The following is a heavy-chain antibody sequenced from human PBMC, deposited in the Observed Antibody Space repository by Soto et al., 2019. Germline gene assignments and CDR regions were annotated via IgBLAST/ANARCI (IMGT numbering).Heavy chain of an antibody. CDR1: GGSISSYY. CDR2: IYYSGST. J-gene: IGHJ4*02. CDR3: ARVSPRTFDY. Sequence: SETLSLTCTVSGGSISSYYWSWIRQPPGKGLEWVGYIYYSGSTNYNPSLKSRVTISIDTSKNQFSLKLSSVTAADTAVYYCARVSPRTFDYWGQGTLVTVSS. V-gene: IGHV4-59*12.